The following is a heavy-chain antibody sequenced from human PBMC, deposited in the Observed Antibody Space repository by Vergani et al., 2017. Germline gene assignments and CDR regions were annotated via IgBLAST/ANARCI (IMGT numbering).Heavy chain of an antibody. Sequence: EVQLLESGGGLVQPGGSLRLSCAASGFTFSSYSMNWVRQAPGKGLEWVSSISSSSSYIYYADSVKGRFTISRDNAKNSLYLQMNSLRAEDTAVYYCARWVEYGDSPGGFNYWGQGTLVTVSS. CDR1: GFTFSSYS. CDR3: ARWVEYGDSPGGFNY. V-gene: IGHV3-21*01. CDR2: ISSSSSYI. D-gene: IGHD4-17*01. J-gene: IGHJ4*02.